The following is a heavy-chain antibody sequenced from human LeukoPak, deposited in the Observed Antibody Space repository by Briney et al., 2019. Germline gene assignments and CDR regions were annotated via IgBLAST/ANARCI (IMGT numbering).Heavy chain of an antibody. CDR1: GYSFTSYW. Sequence: GESLKISCKGSGYSFTSYWIAWVGQMPGKGLEWMGIIYPDDSDTRYGPSFQGQVTISVDKSFSTAYLQWSSLKASDTAMYYCARHYYDSSGYPCAGFDYWGQGTLVSVSS. J-gene: IGHJ4*02. CDR3: ARHYYDSSGYPCAGFDY. CDR2: IYPDDSDT. D-gene: IGHD3-22*01. V-gene: IGHV5-51*01.